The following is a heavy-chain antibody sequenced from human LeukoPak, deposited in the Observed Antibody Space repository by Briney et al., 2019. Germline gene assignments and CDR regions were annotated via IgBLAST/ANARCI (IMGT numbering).Heavy chain of an antibody. CDR1: GFTFTGYY. Sequence: ASVKVSCKTSGFTFTGYYIHWVRQAPGQRFEWLGWINPSTGGTDYAQNFQGRLTLTRDTSISTAYMELSRLRSDDTAVYYCASRRFLEWRSFDIWGQGTMVTVSS. V-gene: IGHV1-2*02. D-gene: IGHD3-3*01. J-gene: IGHJ3*02. CDR2: INPSTGGT. CDR3: ASRRFLEWRSFDI.